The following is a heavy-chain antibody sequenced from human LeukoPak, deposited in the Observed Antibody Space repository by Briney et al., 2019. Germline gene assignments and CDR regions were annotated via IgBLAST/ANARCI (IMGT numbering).Heavy chain of an antibody. CDR3: ARARNLPRGGLDY. J-gene: IGHJ4*02. V-gene: IGHV1-69*13. D-gene: IGHD1-14*01. CDR1: GGTFSSYA. Sequence: SVKVSCKASGGTFSSYAISWVRQAPGQGLEWMGGIIPIFGTANYAQKFQGRVTITADEATSTAYMELSSLRSEDTAVYYCARARNLPRGGLDYWGQGTLVTVSS. CDR2: IIPIFGTA.